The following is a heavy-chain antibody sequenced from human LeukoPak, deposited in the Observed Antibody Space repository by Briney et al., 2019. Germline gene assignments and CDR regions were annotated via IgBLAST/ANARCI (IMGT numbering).Heavy chain of an antibody. CDR3: AKSYDFWSGQTLDY. CDR1: GFTFSSYG. D-gene: IGHD3-3*01. J-gene: IGHJ4*02. CDR2: IRYDGSNK. Sequence: GGSLRLSCAASGFTFSSYGMHWVRQAPGKGLEWVAFIRYDGSNKYYADSVKGRFTISRDNSKNTLYLQMNSLRAEDTAVYYCAKSYDFWSGQTLDYWGQGTLVTVSS. V-gene: IGHV3-30*02.